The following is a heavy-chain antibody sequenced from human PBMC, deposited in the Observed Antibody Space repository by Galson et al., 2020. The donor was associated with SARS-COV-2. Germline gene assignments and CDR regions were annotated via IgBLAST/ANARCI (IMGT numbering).Heavy chain of an antibody. CDR2: INPNSGGT. CDR1: GYTFTDYY. V-gene: IGHV1-2*02. CDR3: ARDRISAPDDVDY. Sequence: ASVKVSCKASGYTFTDYYMHWVRQAPGQGLEWMGWINPNSGGTNYAQTFQGRVTMTGDTSISTAYMEVRSLRSDDTAVYYCARDRISAPDDVDYWGQGTLVTVSS. D-gene: IGHD6-13*01. J-gene: IGHJ4*02.